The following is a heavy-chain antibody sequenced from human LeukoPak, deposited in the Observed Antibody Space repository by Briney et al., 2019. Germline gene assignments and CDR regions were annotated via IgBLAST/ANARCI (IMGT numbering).Heavy chain of an antibody. CDR1: GYTFTSYY. CDR3: ARSPKLPYYYYYGMDV. Sequence: ASVKVSCKASGYTFTSYYMHWVRQAPGQGLEWMGGIIPIFGTANYAQKFQGRVTITADESTSTAYMELSSLRSEDTAVYYCARSPKLPYYYYYGMDVWGQGTTVTVSS. D-gene: IGHD1-7*01. V-gene: IGHV1-69*13. CDR2: IIPIFGTA. J-gene: IGHJ6*02.